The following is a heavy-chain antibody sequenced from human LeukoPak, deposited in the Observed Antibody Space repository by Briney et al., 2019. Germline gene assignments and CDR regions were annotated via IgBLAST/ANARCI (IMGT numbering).Heavy chain of an antibody. D-gene: IGHD3-22*01. J-gene: IGHJ4*01. CDR3: ARNMKYYYDSSGYDY. CDR2: IYHSGST. Sequence: PSETLSLTCTVSGYSISSGYYWGWIRQPPGKGLEWIGSIYHSGSTYYNPSLKSRVTISVDTSKNQFSLKLSSVTAADTAVYYCARNMKYYYDSSGYDYWGXXTLXTVSS. CDR1: GYSISSGYY. V-gene: IGHV4-38-2*02.